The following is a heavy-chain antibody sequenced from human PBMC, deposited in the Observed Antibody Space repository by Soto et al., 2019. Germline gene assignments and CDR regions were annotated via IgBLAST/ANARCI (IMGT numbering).Heavy chain of an antibody. D-gene: IGHD6-13*01. J-gene: IGHJ5*01. CDR2: ISHDGFSQ. Sequence: QVQLVESGGGVVQPGTSLRLSCVVSGFTLSNTGVHWVRQAPGKGLEWVAMISHDGFSQHYVDSVRGRFAISRDNSKNTLYLQMDSLRPEDTSVYYCAKDWGSSGWFNWFDSWGQGTLVIVPS. V-gene: IGHV3-30*18. CDR1: GFTLSNTG. CDR3: AKDWGSSGWFNWFDS.